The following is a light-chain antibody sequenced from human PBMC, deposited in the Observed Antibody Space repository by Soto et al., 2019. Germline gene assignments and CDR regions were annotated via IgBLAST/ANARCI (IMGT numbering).Light chain of an antibody. CDR1: ESVASNY. Sequence: EILFTQSPGTLSLSPGERATLACRASESVASNYLAWDQHKPGQAPRLLFFGASNRATAIPDRFTGSGSGTDFTLTISRVEPEDFAVYYCHQYGRSPWTLGQGTRWIS. J-gene: IGKJ1*01. CDR2: GAS. CDR3: HQYGRSPWT. V-gene: IGKV3-20*01.